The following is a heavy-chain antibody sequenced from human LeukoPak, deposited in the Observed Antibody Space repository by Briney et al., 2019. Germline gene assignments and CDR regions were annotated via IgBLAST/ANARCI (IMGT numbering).Heavy chain of an antibody. V-gene: IGHV1-46*01. J-gene: IGHJ4*02. Sequence: ASVKVSCKASGYTFTSNYIHWVRQAPGQGLEWMGMIYPRDGSTSYAQKLQGRVTMTTDTSTSTAYMELRSLRSDDTAVYYCARAGASSGYPIDYWGQGTLVTVSS. CDR2: IYPRDGST. D-gene: IGHD3-22*01. CDR1: GYTFTSNY. CDR3: ARAGASSGYPIDY.